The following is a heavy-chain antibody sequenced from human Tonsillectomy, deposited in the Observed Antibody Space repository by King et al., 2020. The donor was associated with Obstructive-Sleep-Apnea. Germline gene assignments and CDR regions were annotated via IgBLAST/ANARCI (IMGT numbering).Heavy chain of an antibody. CDR2: IIHCVTNT. D-gene: IGHD2/OR15-2a*01. CDR1: GFTFKSDA. V-gene: IGHV3-23*04. CDR3: AKSNHFAY. J-gene: IGHJ4*02. Sequence: VQLVESGGGLVQPGGSLRLSCAASGFTFKSDAMNWVRQAPGGGLEWVSTIIHCVTNTYYADSVKGRFTISRDNSKNTLYLQMNSLRVEDTAIYYCAKSNHFAYWGQGTLVTVSS.